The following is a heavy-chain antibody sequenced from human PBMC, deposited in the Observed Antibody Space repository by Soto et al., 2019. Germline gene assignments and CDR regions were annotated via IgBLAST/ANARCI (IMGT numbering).Heavy chain of an antibody. D-gene: IGHD3-16*01. Sequence: PGGSLRLSCAASGFTFSSFAMNWVRLAPGKGLEWVSGMSTSGGSTYYADSVKGRFTISRDNSKNTLSLQMNSLRVEDTAVYYCAKGHTSWGHRDYHYGMDVWGQGTTVTVSS. J-gene: IGHJ6*02. CDR1: GFTFSSFA. V-gene: IGHV3-23*01. CDR3: AKGHTSWGHRDYHYGMDV. CDR2: MSTSGGST.